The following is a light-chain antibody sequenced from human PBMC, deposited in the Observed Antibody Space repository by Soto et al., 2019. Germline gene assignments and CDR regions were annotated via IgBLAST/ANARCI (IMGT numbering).Light chain of an antibody. CDR1: SSDVGGYNS. J-gene: IGLJ1*01. CDR2: EVR. Sequence: QSALTQPASVSGSPGQSITISCTGTSSDVGGYNSVCWHQQHPGKAPKLMIYEVRNRPSGVSDRFSASKSGNTASLTISGLQAEDEANYYCSSYRSTSVYVFGTGTKLTVL. V-gene: IGLV2-14*01. CDR3: SSYRSTSVYV.